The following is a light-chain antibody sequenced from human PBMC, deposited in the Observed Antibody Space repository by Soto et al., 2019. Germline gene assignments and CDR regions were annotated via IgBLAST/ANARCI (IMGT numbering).Light chain of an antibody. CDR3: QVWDSNRAHSCV. CDR1: NIGRKT. Sequence: SYVLTQPPSVSVAPGQTARITCGGNNIGRKTVHWYQQKPGQAPVLVVYDDSDRPSGIPERFSGSNSGNMATLTISRVEAGDEADYHCQVWDSNRAHSCVFGGGTKLTVL. V-gene: IGLV3-21*02. CDR2: DDS. J-gene: IGLJ3*02.